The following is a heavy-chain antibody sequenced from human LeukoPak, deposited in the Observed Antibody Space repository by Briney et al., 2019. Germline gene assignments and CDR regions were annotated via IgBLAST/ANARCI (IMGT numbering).Heavy chain of an antibody. D-gene: IGHD1-26*01. CDR1: GGSFSGYY. V-gene: IGHV4-34*01. Sequence: SETPSLTCAVYGGSFSGYYWSWIRQPPGKGLEWIGEINHSGSTNYNPSLKSRVTISVDTSKNQFSLKLSSVTAADTAVYYCARHESGGLYYFDYWGQGTLVTVSS. CDR3: ARHESGGLYYFDY. CDR2: INHSGST. J-gene: IGHJ4*02.